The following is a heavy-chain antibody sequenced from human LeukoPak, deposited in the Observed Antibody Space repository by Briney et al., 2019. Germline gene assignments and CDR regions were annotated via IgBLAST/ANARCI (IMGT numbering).Heavy chain of an antibody. CDR3: ARLDDPGLQQKYYFDY. CDR2: IYYSGST. CDR1: GGSIGSSNYY. J-gene: IGHJ4*02. Sequence: SETLSLTCTVSGGSIGSSNYYWVWIRQPPGKGLEWIGSIYYSGSTYCHPPLESRVTISVDTSKNQFSLNLSSVTAADTAVYYCARLDDPGLQQKYYFDYWGQGTLVTVSS. D-gene: IGHD3-3*01. V-gene: IGHV4-39*01.